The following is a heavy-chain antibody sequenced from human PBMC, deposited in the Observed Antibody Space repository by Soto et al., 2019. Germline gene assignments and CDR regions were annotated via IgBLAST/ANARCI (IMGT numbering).Heavy chain of an antibody. CDR3: AKDSYYDSSGYSDFDY. V-gene: IGHV3-23*01. Sequence: VGSLRLSCAASGFTFSSYAMSWVRQAPGKGLEWVSAISGSGGSTYYADSVKGRFTISRDNSKNTLYLQMNSLRAEDTAVYYCAKDSYYDSSGYSDFDYWGQGTLVTVSS. D-gene: IGHD3-22*01. CDR2: ISGSGGST. CDR1: GFTFSSYA. J-gene: IGHJ4*02.